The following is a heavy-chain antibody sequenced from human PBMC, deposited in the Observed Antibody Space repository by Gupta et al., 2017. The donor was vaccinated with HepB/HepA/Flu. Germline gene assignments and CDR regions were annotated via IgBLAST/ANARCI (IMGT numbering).Heavy chain of an antibody. J-gene: IGHJ5*02. D-gene: IGHD4-11*01. V-gene: IGHV4-34*01. Sequence: QVQLQQWGAGLLKPSETLSLTCAVYGGSFSGYYWSWIRQPPGKGLEWIGEINHSGSTNYNPSLKSRVTISVDTSKNQFSLKLSSVTAADTAVYYCARKTATTVTSRHNWFDPWGQGTLVTVSS. CDR1: GGSFSGYY. CDR2: INHSGST. CDR3: ARKTATTVTSRHNWFDP.